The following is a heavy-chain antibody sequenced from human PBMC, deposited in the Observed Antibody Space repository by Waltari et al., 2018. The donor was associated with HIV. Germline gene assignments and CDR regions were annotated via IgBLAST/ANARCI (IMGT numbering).Heavy chain of an antibody. CDR2: IYHRGST. CDR1: DYSIGHGYS. D-gene: IGHD4-17*01. J-gene: IGHJ4*02. V-gene: IGHV4-38-2*01. CDR3: ARGTYGDYFDY. Sequence: QVQLQESGPGLVKASETLSLTCAVSDYSIGHGYSSGWIRQPPGKGLEWIGNIYHRGSTYYNPSLKSRVTISVDTSKNQFSLKLTSVTAADTAVYYCARGTYGDYFDYWGQGTLVTVSS.